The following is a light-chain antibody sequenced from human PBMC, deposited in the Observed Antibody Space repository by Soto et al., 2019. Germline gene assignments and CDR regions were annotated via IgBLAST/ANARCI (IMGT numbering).Light chain of an antibody. CDR2: DAS. Sequence: EIVLTQSPATLSLSPGERATLSCRASQSVCSYLAWYQQRPGQTPRLLIYDASNRAAGIPTRFSGSGFGTDFTLTISTLEPEDLAVYFCQQRTSWPQTVGGGTQVEI. V-gene: IGKV3-11*01. J-gene: IGKJ4*01. CDR3: QQRTSWPQT. CDR1: QSVCSY.